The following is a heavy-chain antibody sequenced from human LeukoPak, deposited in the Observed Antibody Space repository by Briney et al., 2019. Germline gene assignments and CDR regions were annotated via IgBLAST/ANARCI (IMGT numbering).Heavy chain of an antibody. CDR1: GGSISSGGYY. Sequence: PSETLSLTCTVSGGSISSGGYYWSWIRQHPGKGLEWIGYIYYSGSTYYNPSLKSRVTISVDTSKNQFSLKLSSVTAADTAVYYCARGSYYYDSSPQPNLDYWGQGTLVTVSS. CDR3: ARGSYYYDSSPQPNLDY. CDR2: IYYSGST. D-gene: IGHD3-22*01. V-gene: IGHV4-31*03. J-gene: IGHJ4*02.